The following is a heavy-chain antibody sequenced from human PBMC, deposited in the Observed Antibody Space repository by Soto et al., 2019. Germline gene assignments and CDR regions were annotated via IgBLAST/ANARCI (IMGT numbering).Heavy chain of an antibody. CDR3: AKLPVRDTAMVVIFDY. V-gene: IGHV3-23*01. J-gene: IGHJ4*02. CDR1: GFTFSSYA. Sequence: GGSLRLSCAASGFTFSSYAMSWVRQAPGKGLEWVSAISGSGGSTYYADSVKGRFTISRDNSKNTLYLQMNSLRAEDTAVYYCAKLPVRDTAMVVIFDYWGQGTLVTVSS. CDR2: ISGSGGST. D-gene: IGHD5-18*01.